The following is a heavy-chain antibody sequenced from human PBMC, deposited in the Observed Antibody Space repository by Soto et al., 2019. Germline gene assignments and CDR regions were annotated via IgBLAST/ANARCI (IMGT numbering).Heavy chain of an antibody. Sequence: EVQLVESGGGLVQPGRSLRLSCAASGFTFDDYAMHWVRQAPGKGLEWVSGISWNSGSIGYADSVKGQFTISRDNAKNSLYLQMNSLRAEDTALYYCAKDKGIAAAGTVFDYWGQGTLVTVSS. CDR3: AKDKGIAAAGTVFDY. CDR2: ISWNSGSI. J-gene: IGHJ4*02. CDR1: GFTFDDYA. V-gene: IGHV3-9*01. D-gene: IGHD6-13*01.